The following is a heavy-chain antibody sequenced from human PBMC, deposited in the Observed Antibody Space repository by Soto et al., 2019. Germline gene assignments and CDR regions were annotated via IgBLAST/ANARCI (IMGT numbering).Heavy chain of an antibody. CDR3: AREDVQYYGGMDV. V-gene: IGHV1-46*01. CDR2: INPRADST. D-gene: IGHD6-6*01. J-gene: IGHJ6*02. CDR1: GYTFTSYY. Sequence: ASVKVSCKASGYTFTSYYIHWVRQAPGQGPEWMGVINPRADSTTYSQKFQGRVTMTRDTSTSTVYMELSSLRSEDTALYYCAREDVQYYGGMDVWGQGTTVTGSS.